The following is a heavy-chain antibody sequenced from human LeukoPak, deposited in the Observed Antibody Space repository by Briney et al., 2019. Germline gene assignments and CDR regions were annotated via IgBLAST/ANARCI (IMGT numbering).Heavy chain of an antibody. D-gene: IGHD3-3*01. V-gene: IGHV3-7*01. CDR1: GFTFSNYW. J-gene: IGHJ6*03. Sequence: SGGSLRLSCAASGFTFSNYWMSWVRQAPGKGLEWVANIKQDGSEKYYVDSVKGRFTISRDNAKNSLYLQMNSLRAEDTAVYYCARVFLEWLLYYYYMDVWGKGTTVTVSS. CDR3: ARVFLEWLLYYYYMDV. CDR2: IKQDGSEK.